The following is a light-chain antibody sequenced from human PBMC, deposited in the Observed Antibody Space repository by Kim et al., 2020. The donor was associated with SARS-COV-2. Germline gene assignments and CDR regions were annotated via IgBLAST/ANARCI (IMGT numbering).Light chain of an antibody. J-gene: IGLJ1*01. CDR3: NSRDSSGNHYV. CDR2: GKN. Sequence: SSELTQDPAVFVALGQTVRITCQGDSLRRYYASWYQQKPGQAPVLVIYGKNNRPSGIPDRFSGSSSGNTASLTITGAQAEDEADYYCNSRDSSGNHYVFG. CDR1: SLRRYY. V-gene: IGLV3-19*01.